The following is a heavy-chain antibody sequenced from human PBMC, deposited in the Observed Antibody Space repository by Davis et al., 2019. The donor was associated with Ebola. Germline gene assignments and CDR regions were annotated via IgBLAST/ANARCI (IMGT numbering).Heavy chain of an antibody. Sequence: ASVKVSCKASGYTFTSYGISWVRQAPGQGLEWMGWISAYNGNTNYAQKLQGRVTMTTDTSTNTAYMGLSSLRSGDKAVYYWGSAGRAGPKKPGAKSYYHYMGGWGKGTTVTVSS. J-gene: IGHJ6*03. D-gene: IGHD1-14*01. CDR2: ISAYNGNT. V-gene: IGHV1-18*01. CDR3: GSAGRAGPKKPGAKSYYHYMGG. CDR1: GYTFTSYG.